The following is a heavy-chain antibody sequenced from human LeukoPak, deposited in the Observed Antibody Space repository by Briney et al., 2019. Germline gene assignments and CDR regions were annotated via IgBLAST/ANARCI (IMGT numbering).Heavy chain of an antibody. Sequence: GGSLRLSCAASGFTFSSYSMNWVRQAPGKGLEWVANINQDGSEKYYVDSVKGRFTISRDNAKNSLYLQMNSLRADDTAVYYCATGYYYGSDSWGQGTLVIVSS. CDR2: INQDGSEK. CDR3: ATGYYYGSDS. CDR1: GFTFSSYS. V-gene: IGHV3-7*01. J-gene: IGHJ4*02. D-gene: IGHD3-10*01.